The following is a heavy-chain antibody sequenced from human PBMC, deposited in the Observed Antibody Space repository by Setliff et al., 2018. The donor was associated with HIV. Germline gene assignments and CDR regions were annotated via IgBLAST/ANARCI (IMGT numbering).Heavy chain of an antibody. V-gene: IGHV3-74*01. CDR1: GFSFEGHA. CDR2: INSDTTTT. Sequence: GGSLRLSCSASGFSFEGHAMNWVRQAPGQGLVWVSGINSDTTTTTYADTVKGRFSISRDNPKNMVYLQMNSLRVGDTAVYYWARNLIRSSYFGVLSNWFDTWGQGTLVTVSS. J-gene: IGHJ5*02. D-gene: IGHD3-3*01. CDR3: ARNLIRSSYFGVLSNWFDT.